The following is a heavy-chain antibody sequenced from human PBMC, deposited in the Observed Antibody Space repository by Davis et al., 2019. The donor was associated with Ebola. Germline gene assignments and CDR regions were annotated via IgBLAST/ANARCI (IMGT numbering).Heavy chain of an antibody. CDR1: GFTFATFA. CDR2: IASSGGRT. CDR3: AKTSGYDCSGTTCEGSAFDI. V-gene: IGHV3-23*01. D-gene: IGHD2-2*01. Sequence: GEPLKISCAASGFTFATFAMSWVRQAPGKGLEWVSTIASSGGRTYGADSVRGRFTISRDNSKNTMYLQMNSLRADDTAIYYCAKTSGYDCSGTTCEGSAFDIWGQGTTVTVSS. J-gene: IGHJ3*02.